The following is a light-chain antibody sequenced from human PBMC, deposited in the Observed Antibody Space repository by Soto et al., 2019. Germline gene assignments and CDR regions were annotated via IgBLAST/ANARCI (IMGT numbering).Light chain of an antibody. J-gene: IGKJ1*01. CDR3: QQYKKWPRT. V-gene: IGKV3D-15*01. CDR1: QSVSSSY. CDR2: GAS. Sequence: VMTQSPATLSVSPGERFTLSCRSSQSVSSSYIAWYQQKRGQAPRRLIYGASIRATGIPDRFSGSGSGTEFTLTISSLQSEDFAVYYCQQYKKWPRTFGHGTKVDIK.